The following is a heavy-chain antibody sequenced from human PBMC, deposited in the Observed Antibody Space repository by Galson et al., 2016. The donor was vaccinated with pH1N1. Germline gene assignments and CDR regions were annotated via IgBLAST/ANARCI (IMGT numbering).Heavy chain of an antibody. D-gene: IGHD1-26*01. CDR1: GYTFTNYY. CDR2: INPNSDVT. V-gene: IGHV1-2*02. J-gene: IGHJ4*02. Sequence: SVKVSCKASGYTFTNYYIHWVRQAPGKGLEWMGWINPNSDVTKYAQKLQDRVTMTRDTSINTAYMELSGLTSDDTAVYYCARDSKGGIPFHYWGQGTLVTLSS. CDR3: ARDSKGGIPFHY.